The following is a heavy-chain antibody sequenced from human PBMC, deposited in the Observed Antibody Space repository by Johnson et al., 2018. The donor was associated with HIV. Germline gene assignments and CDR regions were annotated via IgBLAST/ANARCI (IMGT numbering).Heavy chain of an antibody. J-gene: IGHJ3*02. CDR3: AKVLYSSSSDAFDI. D-gene: IGHD6-6*01. V-gene: IGHV3-33*06. CDR1: GFTFSSYG. Sequence: QVQLVESGGGVVQPGRSLRLSCAASGFTFSSYGMHWVRQAPGMGLEWVAVIWYDGSNKYYADSVKGRFTISRDNSKNTLYLQMNSLRAEDTAVYYCAKVLYSSSSDAFDIWGQGTMVTVSS. CDR2: IWYDGSNK.